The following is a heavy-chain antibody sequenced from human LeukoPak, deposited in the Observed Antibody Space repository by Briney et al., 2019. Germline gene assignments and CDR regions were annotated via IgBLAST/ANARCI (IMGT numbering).Heavy chain of an antibody. Sequence: ASVKVSCKASGYTFTSYYIHWVRQAPGQGLEWMGIINPSGGSTSYAQKFQGRVTITRDTSASTAYMELSSLRSEDTAMYYCAGSYGDYSHFDYWGQGTLVTVSS. CDR3: AGSYGDYSHFDY. J-gene: IGHJ4*02. CDR1: GYTFTSYY. V-gene: IGHV1-46*01. CDR2: INPSGGST. D-gene: IGHD4-17*01.